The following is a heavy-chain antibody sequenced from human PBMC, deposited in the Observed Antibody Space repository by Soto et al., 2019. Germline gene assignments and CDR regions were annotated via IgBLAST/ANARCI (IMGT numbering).Heavy chain of an antibody. CDR3: AREYSSSGYGMDV. CDR2: INPRGGST. Sequence: QVQLVQSGAEVKKPGASVKVSCKASGYTFTSYYMHWVRQAPGQGLEWMGIINPRGGSTSYAQKYQRRVTMTSDTSTSTDYMELSSLRSEDTAVYYCAREYSSSGYGMDVWGQGTTVTVSS. J-gene: IGHJ6*02. V-gene: IGHV1-46*01. D-gene: IGHD6-6*01. CDR1: GYTFTSYY.